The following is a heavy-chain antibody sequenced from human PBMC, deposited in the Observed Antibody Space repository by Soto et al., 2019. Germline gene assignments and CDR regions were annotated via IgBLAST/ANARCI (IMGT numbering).Heavy chain of an antibody. CDR3: ARDYLGTYYDFWSGYLYFDY. J-gene: IGHJ4*02. D-gene: IGHD3-3*01. V-gene: IGHV1-18*01. CDR2: ISAYNGNT. Sequence: ASVKVSCKXSGYTFTSYGISWVRQAPGQGLEWMGWISAYNGNTNYAQKLQGRVTMTTDTSTSTAYMELRSLRSDDTAVYYCARDYLGTYYDFWSGYLYFDYWGQGTLVTVSS. CDR1: GYTFTSYG.